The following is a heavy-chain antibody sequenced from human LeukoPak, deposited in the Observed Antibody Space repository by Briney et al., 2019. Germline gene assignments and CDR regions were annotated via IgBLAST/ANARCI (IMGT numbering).Heavy chain of an antibody. CDR3: AKSPTRLLYYFDY. CDR1: GFTFSSYA. J-gene: IGHJ4*02. V-gene: IGHV3-23*01. Sequence: PGGSLRLSCAASGFTFSSYAMSWVRQAPGRGLEWVSAISGSGGSSYYADSVKGRFTISRDNSKNTLYLQMNSLRAGDTAVYYCAKSPTRLLYYFDYWGQGTLVTVSS. D-gene: IGHD2-15*01. CDR2: ISGSGGSS.